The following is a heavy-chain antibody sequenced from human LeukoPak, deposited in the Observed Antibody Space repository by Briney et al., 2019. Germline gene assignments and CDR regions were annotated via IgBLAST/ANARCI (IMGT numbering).Heavy chain of an antibody. CDR1: GFTFSGSA. J-gene: IGHJ6*03. CDR3: ATPVFHGSDPSLYYYYMDV. CDR2: IRSKSNNYAT. V-gene: IGHV3-73*01. D-gene: IGHD3-10*01. Sequence: PGGSLRLSCAASGFTFSGSAMHWVRQASGKGLEWVGRIRSKSNNYATAYAASVKGRFTISRDDSKNTAYLQMNSLKTEDTAVYYCATPVFHGSDPSLYYYYMDVWGEGTTVTISS.